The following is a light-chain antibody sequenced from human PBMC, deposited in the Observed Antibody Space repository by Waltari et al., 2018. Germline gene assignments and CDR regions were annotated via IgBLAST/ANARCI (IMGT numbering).Light chain of an antibody. CDR1: QSLISS. Sequence: EIVLTQSPATLSLSPGERATLPCRASQSLISSLAWYQQKPGQAPRLLIYGASSRATGVPDRFSGSGSGTDFTLTISSLEPEDFAVYYCQQYSSWPHSFGQGTKVEIK. V-gene: IGKV3-20*01. CDR3: QQYSSWPHS. J-gene: IGKJ2*03. CDR2: GAS.